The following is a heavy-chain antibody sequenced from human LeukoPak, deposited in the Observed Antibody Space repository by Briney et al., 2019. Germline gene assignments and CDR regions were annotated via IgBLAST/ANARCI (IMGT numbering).Heavy chain of an antibody. CDR3: ARDPQGYCSGGSCYRNWFDP. D-gene: IGHD2-15*01. J-gene: IGHJ5*02. Sequence: PGGSLRLSCAASGFTFSSYWMSWVRQAPGKGLEWVANIKQDGSEKYYVDSVKGRFTISRDNAKNSLYLQMNSLRAEDTAVYYCARDPQGYCSGGSCYRNWFDPWGQGTLVTVSS. CDR2: IKQDGSEK. CDR1: GFTFSSYW. V-gene: IGHV3-7*01.